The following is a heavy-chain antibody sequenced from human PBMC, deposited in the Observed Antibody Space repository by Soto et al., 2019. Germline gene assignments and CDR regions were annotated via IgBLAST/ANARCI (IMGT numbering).Heavy chain of an antibody. CDR2: IDPSDSYT. Sequence: GESLKISCKGSGYSFTSYWISWVRQMPGKGLEWMGRIDPSDSYTNYSPSFQGHVTISADKSISTAYLQWSSLKASDTAMYYCARPSIVGATTVWFDPWGQGTLVTVSS. D-gene: IGHD1-26*01. V-gene: IGHV5-10-1*01. CDR1: GYSFTSYW. J-gene: IGHJ5*02. CDR3: ARPSIVGATTVWFDP.